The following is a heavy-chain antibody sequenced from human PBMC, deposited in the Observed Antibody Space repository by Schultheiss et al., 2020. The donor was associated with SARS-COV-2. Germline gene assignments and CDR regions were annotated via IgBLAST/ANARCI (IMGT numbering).Heavy chain of an antibody. CDR3: ARELTVAGTTFNFDY. Sequence: SVKVSCKASGGTFSSYAISWVRQAHGQGLEWMGGIIPIFGTANYAQKSQGRVTITADESTSTAYMELSSLRSEDTAVYYCARELTVAGTTFNFDYWGQGTLVTVSS. J-gene: IGHJ4*02. CDR1: GGTFSSYA. D-gene: IGHD6-19*01. V-gene: IGHV1-69*13. CDR2: IIPIFGTA.